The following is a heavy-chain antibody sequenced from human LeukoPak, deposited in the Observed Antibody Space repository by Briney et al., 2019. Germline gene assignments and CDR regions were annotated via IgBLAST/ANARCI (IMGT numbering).Heavy chain of an antibody. CDR1: GGTFSSYA. CDR3: ARLIVGAISWFDP. V-gene: IGHV1-69*04. CDR2: IIPILGIA. Sequence: GASVKVSCKASGGTFSSYAISWVRQAPGQGLEWMGRIIPILGIANYAQKFQGRVTITADKSTSTAYMELSSLRSEDTAVYYCARLIVGAISWFDPWGQGTLVTVSS. D-gene: IGHD1-26*01. J-gene: IGHJ5*02.